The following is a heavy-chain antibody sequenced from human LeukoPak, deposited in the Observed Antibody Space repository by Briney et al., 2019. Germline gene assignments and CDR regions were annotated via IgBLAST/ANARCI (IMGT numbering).Heavy chain of an antibody. CDR2: ISGSGGST. CDR3: AKVSSGWYAAAFDY. Sequence: TGGSPRLSCAASGFTFSSYAMSWVRQAAGKGLEWGSAISGSGGSTYYADSVKGRFTISRDNSKNTLYLQMNSLRAEDTAVYYCAKVSSGWYAAAFDYWGQGTLVTVSS. V-gene: IGHV3-23*01. D-gene: IGHD6-19*01. J-gene: IGHJ4*02. CDR1: GFTFSSYA.